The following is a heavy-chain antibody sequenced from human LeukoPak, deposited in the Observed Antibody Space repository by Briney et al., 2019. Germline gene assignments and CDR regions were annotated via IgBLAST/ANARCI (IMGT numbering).Heavy chain of an antibody. CDR1: GYSISSGYY. Sequence: KPSETLSLTCTVSGYSISSGYYWGWIRQPPGKGLEWIGEINHSGSTNYNPSLKSRVTISVDTSKNQFSLKLSSVTAADTAVYYCARGWGRMVRGVPVSHLYYFDYWGQGTLVTVSS. D-gene: IGHD3-10*01. J-gene: IGHJ4*02. CDR3: ARGWGRMVRGVPVSHLYYFDY. CDR2: INHSGST. V-gene: IGHV4-38-2*02.